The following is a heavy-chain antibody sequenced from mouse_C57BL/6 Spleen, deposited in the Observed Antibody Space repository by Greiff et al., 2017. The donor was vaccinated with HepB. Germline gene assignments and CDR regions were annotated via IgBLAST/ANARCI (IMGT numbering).Heavy chain of an antibody. Sequence: QVQLKESGPGLVQPSQSLSITCTVSGFSLTSYAVHWVRQSPGKGLEWLGVIWSGGSTDYNAAFISRLIISKDNSKSQVLFKMNSQQADDTAIYYCARGLLRWSDMDYWGQGTTVTASS. CDR3: ARGLLRWSDMDY. J-gene: IGHJ4*01. V-gene: IGHV2-2*01. D-gene: IGHD1-1*01. CDR2: IWSGGST. CDR1: GFSLTSYA.